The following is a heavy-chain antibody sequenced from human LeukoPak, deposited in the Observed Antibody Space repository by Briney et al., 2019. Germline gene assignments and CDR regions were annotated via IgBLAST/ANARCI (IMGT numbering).Heavy chain of an antibody. CDR2: IYYSGST. V-gene: IGHV4-59*01. CDR1: GGSISSYY. CDR3: ARAGQQLVYWFDP. Sequence: SETLSLTCTVSGGSISSYYWSWIRQPPRKGLEWIGYIYYSGSTNYNPSLRSRVTISVDTSKNQFSLKLSSVTAADTAVYYCARAGQQLVYWFDPWGQGTLVTVSS. J-gene: IGHJ5*02. D-gene: IGHD6-13*01.